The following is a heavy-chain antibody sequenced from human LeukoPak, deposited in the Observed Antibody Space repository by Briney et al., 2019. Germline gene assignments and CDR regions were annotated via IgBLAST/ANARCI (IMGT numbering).Heavy chain of an antibody. J-gene: IGHJ4*02. D-gene: IGHD2-8*01. Sequence: KVGGSVRLSCAASGFTFSSYSMNWVRQAPGKGLEWVSSISSSSSYIYYADSVKGRFTISRDNAKNSLYLQINSLRAEDTAVYYCALIIGNNGLFDYWGQATLVTVSS. V-gene: IGHV3-21*01. CDR3: ALIIGNNGLFDY. CDR1: GFTFSSYS. CDR2: ISSSSSYI.